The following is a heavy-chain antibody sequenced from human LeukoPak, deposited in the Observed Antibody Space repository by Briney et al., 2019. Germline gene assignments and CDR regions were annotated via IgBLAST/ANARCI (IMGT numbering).Heavy chain of an antibody. D-gene: IGHD3-22*01. V-gene: IGHV3-7*01. Sequence: GGSLRLSCAPSGFSFSTYWMTWVRQAPGKGLQCVANINIDGSETYYLDSVKGRFTVSRDNAKSSLYLQMNNLRVEDTAVYYCTGDLNHDSSGWGQ. CDR1: GFSFSTYW. CDR2: INIDGSET. J-gene: IGHJ1*01. CDR3: TGDLNHDSSG.